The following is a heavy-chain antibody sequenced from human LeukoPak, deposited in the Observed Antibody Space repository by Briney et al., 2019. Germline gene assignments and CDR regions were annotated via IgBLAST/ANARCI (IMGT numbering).Heavy chain of an antibody. Sequence: GASVKVSCKASGYTFTGHYMHWVRQAPGQGLEWVGWINVDSGDTSSAQKFQGRVTMTRDTSISTAYMELSSLRSDGTAVYYCGRDAGDGYNPADYWGQGTLVTVSS. CDR1: GYTFTGHY. J-gene: IGHJ4*02. V-gene: IGHV1-2*02. D-gene: IGHD5-24*01. CDR3: GRDAGDGYNPADY. CDR2: INVDSGDT.